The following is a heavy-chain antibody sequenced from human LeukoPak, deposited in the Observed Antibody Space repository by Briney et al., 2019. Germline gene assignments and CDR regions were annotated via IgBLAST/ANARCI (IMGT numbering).Heavy chain of an antibody. CDR2: IYPGDSDT. CDR1: GYGFTSYW. CDR3: ARHEGPNYITMIVD. Sequence: GESPKISCKGVGYGFTSYWIGGGRQMPGKGVEGLGIIYPGDSDTRYSPSFQGQVTISADKSISTAYLQWSSLKASDTAMYYCARHEGPNYITMIVDWGQGTLVTVSS. J-gene: IGHJ4*02. D-gene: IGHD3-22*01. V-gene: IGHV5-51*01.